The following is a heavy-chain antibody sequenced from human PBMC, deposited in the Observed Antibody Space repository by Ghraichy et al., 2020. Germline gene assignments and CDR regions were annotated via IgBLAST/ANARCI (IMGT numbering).Heavy chain of an antibody. CDR3: TLTAVTTGDDY. J-gene: IGHJ4*02. D-gene: IGHD4-17*01. V-gene: IGHV3-30*03. Sequence: GGSLRLSCAASGFTFSSYGMHWVRQAPGKGLEWVAVISYDGSNKYYADSVKGRFTISRDNSKNTLYLQMNSLRAEDTAVYYCTLTAVTTGDDYWGQGTLVTVSS. CDR2: ISYDGSNK. CDR1: GFTFSSYG.